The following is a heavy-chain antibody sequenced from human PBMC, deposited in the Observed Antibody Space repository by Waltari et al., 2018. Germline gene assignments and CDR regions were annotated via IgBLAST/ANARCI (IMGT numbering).Heavy chain of an antibody. CDR2: MSYSGAT. D-gene: IGHD1-1*01. CDR3: ATYLGASLGTAAFDV. J-gene: IGHJ3*01. CDR1: GGSISSNRPY. V-gene: IGHV4-39*01. Sequence: LQLQESGPGLVKHSETLSLTCSVSGGSISSNRPYWVGIRQPPGQGREWIGTMSYSGATYSSPSLNSRVTISRDTSKNQLSLKLASMTAADTAVYFCATYLGASLGTAAFDVWGQGTMVTVSS.